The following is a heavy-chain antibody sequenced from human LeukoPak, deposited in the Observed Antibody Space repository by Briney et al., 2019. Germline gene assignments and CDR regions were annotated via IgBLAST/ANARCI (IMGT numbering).Heavy chain of an antibody. CDR1: GFTFSDYY. CDR2: ISSGDFYT. CDR3: VREVYGSGSLPDY. D-gene: IGHD3-10*01. V-gene: IGHV3-11*05. J-gene: IGHJ4*02. Sequence: PGGSLRLSCAASGFTFSDYYMSWIRQAPGKGLEWVSFISSGDFYTYYADSVKGRFTISRDNAQNTLYLQMNSLRGEDTAMYYCVREVYGSGSLPDYWGQGTLVTVSS.